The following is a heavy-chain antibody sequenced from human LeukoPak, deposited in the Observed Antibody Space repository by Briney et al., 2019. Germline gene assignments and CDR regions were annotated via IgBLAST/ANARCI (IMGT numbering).Heavy chain of an antibody. D-gene: IGHD3-10*02. J-gene: IGHJ6*04. V-gene: IGHV3-48*03. CDR3: AELGITMIGGV. Sequence: GSLRLSCAASGFTFSSYEMNWVRQAPGKGLEWVSYISSSGGTIYYADSVKGRFTISRDSAKNSLYLQMNSLRAEDTAVYYCAELGITMIGGVWGKGTTVTISS. CDR2: ISSSGGTI. CDR1: GFTFSSYE.